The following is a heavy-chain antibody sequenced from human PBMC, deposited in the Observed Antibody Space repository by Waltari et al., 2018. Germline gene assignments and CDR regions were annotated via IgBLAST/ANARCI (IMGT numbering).Heavy chain of an antibody. V-gene: IGHV1-69*04. J-gene: IGHJ4*02. CDR1: GGTFSSYA. D-gene: IGHD3-22*01. Sequence: QVQLVQSGAEVKKPGSSVKVSCKASGGTFSSYAISWVRQAPGQGLEWMGGIIPIHGIANYAQKFQGRVTITADESTSTAYMELSSLRSEDTAVYYCASGDYDSSGYSYYFDYWGQGTLVTVSS. CDR2: IIPIHGIA. CDR3: ASGDYDSSGYSYYFDY.